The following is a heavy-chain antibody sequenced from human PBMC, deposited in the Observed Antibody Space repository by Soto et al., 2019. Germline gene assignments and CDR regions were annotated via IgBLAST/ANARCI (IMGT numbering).Heavy chain of an antibody. CDR1: GGSISSSSYY. V-gene: IGHV4-39*01. D-gene: IGHD3-22*01. J-gene: IGHJ4*02. CDR3: ARHRNNRDSYDSNGYAYDY. CDR2: IYYSGNT. Sequence: SSETLSLTCPVSGGSISSSSYYWGWIRQPPGRGLEWIGSIYYSGNTYYNPSLKSRVTISVDTSKNQFSLKLSSVTAADTAVYYCARHRNNRDSYDSNGYAYDYWGQGTLVTVSS.